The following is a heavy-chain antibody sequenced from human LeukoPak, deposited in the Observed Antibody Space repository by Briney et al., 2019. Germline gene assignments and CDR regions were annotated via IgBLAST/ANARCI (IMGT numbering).Heavy chain of an antibody. CDR2: ISGSGGST. CDR3: ARLTGVVNAFDY. CDR1: GFTFSSYA. D-gene: IGHD5-18*01. Sequence: GGSLRLSCAASGFTFSSYAMSWVRQAPGKGLEWVSAISGSGGSTSYAASVKGRFTISRDNAKNSLYLQMNSLRAEDTAVYYCARLTGVVNAFDYWGRGTLVTVSS. J-gene: IGHJ4*02. V-gene: IGHV3-23*01.